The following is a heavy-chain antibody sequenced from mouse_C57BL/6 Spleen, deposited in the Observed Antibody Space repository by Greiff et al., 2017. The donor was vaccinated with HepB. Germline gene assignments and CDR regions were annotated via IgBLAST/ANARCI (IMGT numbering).Heavy chain of an antibody. CDR2: IYPRDGSN. CDR3: ARGEYYGSSWYFDV. V-gene: IGHV1-85*01. D-gene: IGHD1-1*01. Sequence: VQLQQSGPELVKPGASVKLSCKASGYTFTSYDINWVKQRPGQGLEWIGWIYPRDGSNKYNEKFKGKATLTVDTSSSTAYMELHSLTSEDSAVYFCARGEYYGSSWYFDVWGTGTTVTVSS. CDR1: GYTFTSYD. J-gene: IGHJ1*03.